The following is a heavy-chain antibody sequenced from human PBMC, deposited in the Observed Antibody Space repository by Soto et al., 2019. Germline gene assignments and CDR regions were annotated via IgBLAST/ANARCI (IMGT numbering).Heavy chain of an antibody. CDR2: IEPRDSYT. D-gene: IGHD1-26*01. J-gene: IGHJ4*02. V-gene: IGHV5-10-1*01. Sequence: GESLKICCHVSGYRCTIYCLTLVLQVPGKGLECLGRIEPRDSYTNYSPSFQGHVTISVDKSINTAYLQWNSLKASDTAIYYCARVGATTLHYFDSWGQGTLVTVSS. CDR1: GYRCTIYC. CDR3: ARVGATTLHYFDS.